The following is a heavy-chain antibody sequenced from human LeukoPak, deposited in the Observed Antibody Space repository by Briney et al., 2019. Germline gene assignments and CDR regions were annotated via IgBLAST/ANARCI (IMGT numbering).Heavy chain of an antibody. CDR3: ARDKSELFDY. Sequence: GRSLRLSCAASGFTFSSYAMHWVRQAPGKGLGWVAVISYDGSNKYYADSVKGRFTISRDNSKNTLYLQKNSLRAEDTAVYYCARDKSELFDYWGQGTLVTVSS. D-gene: IGHD1-26*01. CDR1: GFTFSSYA. CDR2: ISYDGSNK. J-gene: IGHJ4*02. V-gene: IGHV3-30-3*01.